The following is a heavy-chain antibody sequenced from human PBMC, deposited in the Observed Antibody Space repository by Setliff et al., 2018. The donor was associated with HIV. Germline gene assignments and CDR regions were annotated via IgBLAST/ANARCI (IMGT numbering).Heavy chain of an antibody. CDR3: AKMVGGSRSSGSCYFDY. CDR1: GFTFSNAW. V-gene: IGHV3-15*07. Sequence: GGSLRLSCAASGFTFSNAWMNWVRQAPGKGLEWVGRIKSKTDGGTTDYAAPVKGRFTISRDDSKNTVYLQMNSLRAEDTAIYYCAKMVGGSRSSGSCYFDYWGQGTLVTVSS. CDR2: IKSKTDGGTT. D-gene: IGHD2-15*01. J-gene: IGHJ4*02.